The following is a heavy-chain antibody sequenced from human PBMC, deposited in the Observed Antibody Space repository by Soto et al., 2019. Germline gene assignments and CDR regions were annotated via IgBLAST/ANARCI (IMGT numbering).Heavy chain of an antibody. CDR3: ARTPNNGRAGVYGMDV. CDR2: IDGDSGDT. Sequence: QVLLVQSGAEVKKPGASVKVSCKASGYTFTDYYIHWVRQAPGQELEWMGWIDGDSGDTKYAQNFXDWVIMXXDTSINTAYMELSRLTSDDTAVYYCARTPNNGRAGVYGMDVWGQGTTVIVSS. V-gene: IGHV1-2*04. D-gene: IGHD1-26*01. J-gene: IGHJ6*02. CDR1: GYTFTDYY.